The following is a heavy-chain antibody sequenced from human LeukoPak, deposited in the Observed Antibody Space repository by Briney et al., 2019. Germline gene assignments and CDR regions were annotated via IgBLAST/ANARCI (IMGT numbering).Heavy chain of an antibody. V-gene: IGHV4-61*02. CDR3: ARSSGHSSDWYGSDWFDA. CDR2: IYTSGST. Sequence: SETLSLTCTVSGGSISSGSYYWSWIRQPAGKGLEWIGRIYTSGSTNYNPSLKSRVTISVDTSKNQFSLKLSSVTAADTAVYYCARSSGHSSDWYGSDWFDAWGQGTLVTVSS. CDR1: GGSISSGSYY. D-gene: IGHD6-13*01. J-gene: IGHJ5*02.